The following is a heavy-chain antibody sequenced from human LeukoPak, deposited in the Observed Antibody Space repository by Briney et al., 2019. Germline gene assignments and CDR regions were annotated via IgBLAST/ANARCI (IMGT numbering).Heavy chain of an antibody. CDR3: ARDGTPYYYGSGAPLDY. Sequence: SETLSLTCTVSGGSISSSSYYWGWIRQPPGKGLEWIGSIYYSGSTYYNPSLKSRVTISVGTSKNQFSLKLSSVTAADTAVYYCARDGTPYYYGSGAPLDYWGQGTLVTVSS. D-gene: IGHD3-10*01. CDR1: GGSISSSSYY. J-gene: IGHJ4*02. CDR2: IYYSGST. V-gene: IGHV4-39*07.